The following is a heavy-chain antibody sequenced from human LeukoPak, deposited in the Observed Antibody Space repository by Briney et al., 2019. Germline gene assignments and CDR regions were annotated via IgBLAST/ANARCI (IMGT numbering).Heavy chain of an antibody. V-gene: IGHV3-23*01. J-gene: IGHJ4*02. D-gene: IGHD2-8*01. CDR3: AKDPVNGFNYFDF. Sequence: GGSLRLSCAASGFTFDSHSMSWVRQAPGKGLEWVSTVSGSGDGRYYTDSVKGRFTISRDNSQNTVYLQMNTLRAEDTAVYYCAKDPVNGFNYFDFWGQGTMVTFSS. CDR1: GFTFDSHS. CDR2: VSGSGDGR.